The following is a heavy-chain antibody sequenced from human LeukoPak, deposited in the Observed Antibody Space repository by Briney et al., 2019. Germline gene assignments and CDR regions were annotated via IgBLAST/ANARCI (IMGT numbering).Heavy chain of an antibody. V-gene: IGHV1-46*01. CDR2: INPSGGST. D-gene: IGHD6-19*01. CDR3: ARSSGWYSQTWFDP. J-gene: IGHJ5*02. CDR1: GYTFTSYY. Sequence: ASVKVSCKASGYTFTSYYMHWVRQAPGQGLEWMGIINPSGGSTSYAQKFQGRVTMTRDTSTSTAYMELRSLRSDDTAVYYCARSSGWYSQTWFDPWGREPWSPSPQ.